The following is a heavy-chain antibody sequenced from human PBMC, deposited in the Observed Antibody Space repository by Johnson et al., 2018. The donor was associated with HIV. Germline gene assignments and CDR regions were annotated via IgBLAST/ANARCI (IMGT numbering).Heavy chain of an antibody. CDR1: GFIFRNYW. CDR2: IYSDGSDT. V-gene: IGHV3-74*03. CDR3: ARAKYGGAFDV. J-gene: IGHJ3*01. Sequence: VQLVESGGGVVQPGGSLRLSCAASGFIFRNYWMHWVRQTPGKGLVWVARIYSDGSDTASADSVKGRFTISRDNAKKTLYLQMNSLRAEDTAMYYCARAKYGGAFDVWGQGTMVSVSS. D-gene: IGHD3-16*01.